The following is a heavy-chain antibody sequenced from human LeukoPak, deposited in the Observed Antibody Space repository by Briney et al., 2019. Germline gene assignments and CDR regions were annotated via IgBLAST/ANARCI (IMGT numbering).Heavy chain of an antibody. CDR1: GYTFTSYG. CDR2: ISGHNGHT. D-gene: IGHD6-19*01. J-gene: IGHJ4*02. CDR3: ARGPGIAVAGVFDY. V-gene: IGHV1-18*04. Sequence: ASVNVSCKASGYTFTSYGINWVRQPPGQGLEWMGWISGHNGHTNYVQKMQGRVTMTTDTSTNTTYMELRNLTSDDTAVYYCARGPGIAVAGVFDYWGQGSLVTVSS.